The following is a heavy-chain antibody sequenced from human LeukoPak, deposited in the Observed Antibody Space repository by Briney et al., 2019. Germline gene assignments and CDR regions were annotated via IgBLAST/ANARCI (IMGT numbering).Heavy chain of an antibody. J-gene: IGHJ4*02. V-gene: IGHV3-7*01. Sequence: GGSLRLSCAASGFTFSSDWMSWVRQAPGKGLEWVANIKQDGSEKYYVDSVRGRFTISRDNAKNSLYLQMNSLRAEDTAVYYCARTLEMATIMFDYWGQGTLVTVSS. CDR1: GFTFSSDW. CDR2: IKQDGSEK. CDR3: ARTLEMATIMFDY. D-gene: IGHD5-24*01.